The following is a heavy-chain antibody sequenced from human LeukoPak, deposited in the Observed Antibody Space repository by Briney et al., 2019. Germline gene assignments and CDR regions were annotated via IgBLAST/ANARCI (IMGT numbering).Heavy chain of an antibody. Sequence: GASVKVSCKASGYTFTSYAMNWVRQAPGQGLEWMGWINTNTGNPTYAQGFTGRFVFSLDTSVSTAYLQISSLKAEDTAVYYCARVVTSNRYYAFPVSGANDFWSGYYNLNYYYYMDVWGKGTTVTISS. CDR3: ARVVTSNRYYAFPVSGANDFWSGYYNLNYYYYMDV. D-gene: IGHD3-3*01. CDR2: INTNTGNP. J-gene: IGHJ6*03. CDR1: GYTFTSYA. V-gene: IGHV7-4-1*02.